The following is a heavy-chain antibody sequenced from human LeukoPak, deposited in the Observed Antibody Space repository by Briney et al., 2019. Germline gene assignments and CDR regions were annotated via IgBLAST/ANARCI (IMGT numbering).Heavy chain of an antibody. CDR3: AREKEDSSPGWWYFDL. Sequence: NPSETLSLTCAVSGYSISSGYYWGWIRQPPGKGLEWIGSIYHSGSTYYNPSLKSRVTISVDTSKNQFSLKLSSVTAADTAVYYCAREKEDSSPGWWYFDLWGRGTLVTVSS. CDR1: GYSISSGYY. D-gene: IGHD6-13*01. J-gene: IGHJ2*01. CDR2: IYHSGST. V-gene: IGHV4-38-2*02.